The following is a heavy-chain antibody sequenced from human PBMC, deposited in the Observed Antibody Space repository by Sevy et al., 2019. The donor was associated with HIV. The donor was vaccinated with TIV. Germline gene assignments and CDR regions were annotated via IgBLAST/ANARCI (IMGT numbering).Heavy chain of an antibody. CDR2: IWYDGSNK. J-gene: IGHJ4*02. D-gene: IGHD3-22*01. CDR3: ARDFQYYDSSGYYSYYFDY. CDR1: GFTFSSYG. Sequence: GGSLRLSCAASGFTFSSYGMHWVRQAPGKGLEWVAVIWYDGSNKYYADSVKGRFTISRDNSKNTLYLQMNSLRAEDTAVYYGARDFQYYDSSGYYSYYFDYWGQGTLVTVSS. V-gene: IGHV3-33*01.